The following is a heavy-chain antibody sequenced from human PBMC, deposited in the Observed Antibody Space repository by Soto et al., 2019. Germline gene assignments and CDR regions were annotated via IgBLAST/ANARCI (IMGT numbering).Heavy chain of an antibody. Sequence: QITLKESGPTLVKPTQTLTLTCTFSGFSLSTSGVGVCWIRLPSGKALDWRALIYWDYDKRYSPSLKTGLTSTKDTSKYLVVLTMTTMNPVDTATYYCAPSPADCTNGICYNTVLHFDYCGQGTLVTVSS. J-gene: IGHJ4*02. V-gene: IGHV2-5*02. CDR2: IYWDYDK. D-gene: IGHD2-8*01. CDR3: APSPADCTNGICYNTVLHFDY. CDR1: GFSLSTSGVG.